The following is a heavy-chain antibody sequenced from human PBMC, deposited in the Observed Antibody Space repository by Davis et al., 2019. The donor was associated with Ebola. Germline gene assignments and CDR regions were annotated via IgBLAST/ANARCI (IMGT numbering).Heavy chain of an antibody. V-gene: IGHV3-49*03. Sequence: PGGSLRLSCTASGFTFGDYAMSWFRQAPGKGLEWVGFIRSKAYGGTTEYAASVKGRFTISRDDSKSIAYLQMNSLKTEDTAVYYCTREDRRGYSYGTNDYWGQGTLVTVSS. CDR2: IRSKAYGGTT. CDR1: GFTFGDYA. CDR3: TREDRRGYSYGTNDY. J-gene: IGHJ4*02. D-gene: IGHD5-18*01.